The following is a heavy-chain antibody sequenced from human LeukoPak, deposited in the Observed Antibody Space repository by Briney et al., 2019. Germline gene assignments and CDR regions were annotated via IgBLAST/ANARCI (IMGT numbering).Heavy chain of an antibody. D-gene: IGHD6-13*01. Sequence: PGGSLRLSCAASGFTFSSYGMHWVRQAPGKGLEWVAVIWYDGSNKYYADSVEGRFTISRDNSKNTLYLQMNSLRAEDTAVYYCAKDRWVGSGWYYFDYWGQGTLVTASS. CDR3: AKDRWVGSGWYYFDY. CDR2: IWYDGSNK. V-gene: IGHV3-33*06. J-gene: IGHJ4*02. CDR1: GFTFSSYG.